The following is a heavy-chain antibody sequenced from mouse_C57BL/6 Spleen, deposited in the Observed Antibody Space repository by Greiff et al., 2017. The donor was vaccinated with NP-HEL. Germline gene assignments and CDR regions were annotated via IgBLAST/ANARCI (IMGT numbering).Heavy chain of an antibody. V-gene: IGHV8-5*01. CDR1: GFSLTTSNMG. D-gene: IGHD2-10*01. CDR3: AHSYYGNYGAWFAY. Sequence: QVTLKVSGPGILQPSQTLSLTCSFSGFSLTTSNMGIGWIRQPSGKGLDWLAHTWWNDAKYYNPSLKRRPTISKDTSTNQVSLKITSVDTADTATYYCAHSYYGNYGAWFAYWGQGTLVTGSA. J-gene: IGHJ3*01. CDR2: TWWNDAK.